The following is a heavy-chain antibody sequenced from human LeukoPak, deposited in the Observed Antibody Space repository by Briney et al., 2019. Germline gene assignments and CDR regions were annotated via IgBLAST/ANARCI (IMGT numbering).Heavy chain of an antibody. J-gene: IGHJ4*02. CDR2: IYPGDSHS. CDR3: ARRSGGAVAGTGYSDY. D-gene: IGHD6-19*01. CDR1: GYSFTSSW. Sequence: GESLKISCKGSGYSFTSSWIDWVRQMPGEGLEWMGLIYPGDSHSIYSPSFQGQVTFSADKSINTAYLQWSSLKTSDTAMYYCARRSGGAVAGTGYSDYWGQGTLVTVSS. V-gene: IGHV5-51*01.